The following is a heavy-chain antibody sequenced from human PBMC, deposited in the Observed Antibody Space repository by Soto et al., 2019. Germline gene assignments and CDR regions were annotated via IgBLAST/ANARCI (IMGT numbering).Heavy chain of an antibody. CDR2: ISGSGGST. CDR1: GFTFSSYA. V-gene: IGHV3-23*01. D-gene: IGHD2-15*01. CDR3: AKGLKYQVVAATDDY. Sequence: PGGSLRLSCAASGFTFSSYAMSWVRQAPGKGLEWVSAISGSGGSTYYADSVKGRFTISRDNSKNTLYLQMNSLRAEDTAVYYCAKGLKYQVVAATDDYRGQGTLVTVSS. J-gene: IGHJ4*02.